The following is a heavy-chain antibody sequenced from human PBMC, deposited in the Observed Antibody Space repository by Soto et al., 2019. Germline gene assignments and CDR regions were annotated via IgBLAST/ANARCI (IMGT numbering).Heavy chain of an antibody. J-gene: IGHJ3*02. CDR3: AREPEGEFDI. V-gene: IGHV1-3*01. CDR2: INAGNGNT. Sequence: QVQLVQSGAEVKKPGASVKVSCKASGYTFTSYAMHWVRQAPGQRLEWMGWINAGNGNTRYSQKFQGRVTITRDTSASTAYIQLSSLRSEETAVYYCAREPEGEFDIWGQGTMVTVSS. CDR1: GYTFTSYA.